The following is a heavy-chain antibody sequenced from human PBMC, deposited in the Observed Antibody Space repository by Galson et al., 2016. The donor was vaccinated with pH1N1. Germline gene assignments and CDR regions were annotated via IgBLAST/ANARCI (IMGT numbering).Heavy chain of an antibody. V-gene: IGHV3-30*04. J-gene: IGHJ4*02. D-gene: IGHD5-12*01. CDR3: ARDSEYSGHEGFH. Sequence: LRLSCAASGFTFTSYAMHWVRQAPGKGLEWVAVILYDGTNEYYADSVKGRFTISRDKTQSTVYLQMNSLRTEDTAVYYCARDSEYSGHEGFHWTQGTLVIVSS. CDR2: ILYDGTNE. CDR1: GFTFTSYA.